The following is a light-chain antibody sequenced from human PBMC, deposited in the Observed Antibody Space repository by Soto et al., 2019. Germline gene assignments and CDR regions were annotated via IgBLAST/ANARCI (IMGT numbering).Light chain of an antibody. CDR2: WAS. J-gene: IGKJ5*01. CDR3: QQYFSTPIT. CDR1: QSVLYSSNNKNY. Sequence: DILMTQSPDSLAVSLGDRATINCKSSQSVLYSSNNKNYLAWYQQKPGQPPKLLIYWASTRESGVPDRFSGSGSGTDFTLTVSSLQAEDVAVYYCQQYFSTPITFGQGTRLEI. V-gene: IGKV4-1*01.